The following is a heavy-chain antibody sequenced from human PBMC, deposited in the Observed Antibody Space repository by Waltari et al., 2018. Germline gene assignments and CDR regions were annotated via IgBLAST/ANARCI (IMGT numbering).Heavy chain of an antibody. J-gene: IGHJ4*02. CDR1: GGSISSSSYY. CDR2: IYYSGST. Sequence: QLQLQESGPGLVKPSETLSLTCTVSGGSISSSSYYWGWIRQPPGKGLEWIGSIYYSGSTYYNPSLKSRVTISVDTSKNQFSLKLSSVTAADTAVYYCARDSGRLHHFDYWGQGTLVTVSS. D-gene: IGHD3-10*01. CDR3: ARDSGRLHHFDY. V-gene: IGHV4-39*07.